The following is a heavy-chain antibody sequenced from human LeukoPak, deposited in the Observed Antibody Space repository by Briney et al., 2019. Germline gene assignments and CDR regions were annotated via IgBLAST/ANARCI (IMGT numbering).Heavy chain of an antibody. CDR1: GGSFSGYY. V-gene: IGHV4-34*01. CDR2: INHSGST. CDR3: ARGPQYSSSWYSY. J-gene: IGHJ4*02. D-gene: IGHD6-13*01. Sequence: SETLSLTCAVYGGSFSGYYWSWIRQPPGKGLEWIGEINHSGSTNYNPSLKSRVTISVDASKNQFSLKLSSVTAADTAVYYCARGPQYSSSWYSYWGQGTLVTVSS.